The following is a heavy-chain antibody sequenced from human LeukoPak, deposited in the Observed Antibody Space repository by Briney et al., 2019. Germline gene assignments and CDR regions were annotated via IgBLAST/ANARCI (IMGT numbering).Heavy chain of an antibody. CDR2: INHSGST. D-gene: IGHD2-2*01. CDR3: ARARVPAAKLDY. Sequence: SETLSLTCAVYGGSFSGYYWSWIRQPPGKGLEWIGEINHSGSTNYNPSLKGRVTISVDTSKNQFSLKLSSVTAADTAVYYCARARVPAAKLDYWGQGTLVTVSS. CDR1: GGSFSGYY. V-gene: IGHV4-34*01. J-gene: IGHJ4*02.